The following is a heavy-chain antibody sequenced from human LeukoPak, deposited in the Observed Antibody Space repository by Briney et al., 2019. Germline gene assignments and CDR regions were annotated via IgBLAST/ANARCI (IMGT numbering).Heavy chain of an antibody. J-gene: IGHJ3*02. CDR1: GFTFSSYG. CDR2: IRYDGSNK. D-gene: IGHD5-18*01. Sequence: GGSLRLSCAASGFTFSSYGMHWVRQAPGKGLEWVAFIRYDGSNKYYADSVKGRFTISRDNSRNTLYLQMNSLRAEDTAVYYCAKDFRIGYSYGWDAFDIWGQGTMVTVSS. CDR3: AKDFRIGYSYGWDAFDI. V-gene: IGHV3-30*02.